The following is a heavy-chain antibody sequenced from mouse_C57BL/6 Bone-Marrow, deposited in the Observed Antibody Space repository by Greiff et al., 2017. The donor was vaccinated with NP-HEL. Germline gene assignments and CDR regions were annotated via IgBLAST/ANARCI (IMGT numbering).Heavy chain of an antibody. J-gene: IGHJ3*01. Sequence: QVQLKQPGAELVKPGASVKLSCKASGYTFTSYWMHWVKQRPGQGLEWIGMIHPNSGSTNYNEKFKSKATLTVDKSSSTAYMQLSSLTSEDSAVYYCASGGSNPFAYWGQGTLVTVSA. V-gene: IGHV1-64*01. D-gene: IGHD2-5*01. CDR3: ASGGSNPFAY. CDR1: GYTFTSYW. CDR2: IHPNSGST.